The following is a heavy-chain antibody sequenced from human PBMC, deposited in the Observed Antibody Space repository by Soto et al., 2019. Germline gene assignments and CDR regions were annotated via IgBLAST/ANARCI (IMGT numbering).Heavy chain of an antibody. Sequence: GSLRLSCAASRFAFSTFAMTWVRQAPGKGLEGVAAISVSGNNAYYADSVKGRFTISRDNSQNSVFLQMSSLRADDTAVYYCARDQLRPGILYSLGVLLPEYGLWGQGTLVTVSS. V-gene: IGHV3-23*01. CDR2: ISVSGNNA. D-gene: IGHD3-22*01. CDR1: RFAFSTFA. CDR3: ARDQLRPGILYSLGVLLPEYGL. J-gene: IGHJ4*02.